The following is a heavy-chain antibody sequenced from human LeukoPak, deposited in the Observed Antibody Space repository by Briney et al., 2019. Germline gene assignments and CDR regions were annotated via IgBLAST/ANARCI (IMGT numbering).Heavy chain of an antibody. CDR3: ARVQEPTTILPISDAFDI. V-gene: IGHV1-69*05. CDR2: IIPIFGTA. D-gene: IGHD3-3*01. Sequence: SVKVSCKASGGTFSSYAISWVRQAPGQGLEWMGGIIPIFGTANYAQKFQGRVTITTDESTSTAYMELSSLRSEDTAVYYCARVQEPTTILPISDAFDIWGQGTMVTVSS. CDR1: GGTFSSYA. J-gene: IGHJ3*02.